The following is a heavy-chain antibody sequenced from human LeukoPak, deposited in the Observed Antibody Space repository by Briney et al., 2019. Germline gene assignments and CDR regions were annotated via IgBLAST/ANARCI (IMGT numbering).Heavy chain of an antibody. Sequence: GGSLRLACEASGFTFSSDGIHWVRQAPGKGLEWVAGISYDGSNKYYADSVKGRFTISRDNSKNTLYLQMNRLRAEDTAVYYCAKEPHYYYDSSGYYDYWGQGTLVTVSS. CDR1: GFTFSSDG. CDR3: AKEPHYYYDSSGYYDY. V-gene: IGHV3-30*18. J-gene: IGHJ4*02. CDR2: ISYDGSNK. D-gene: IGHD3-22*01.